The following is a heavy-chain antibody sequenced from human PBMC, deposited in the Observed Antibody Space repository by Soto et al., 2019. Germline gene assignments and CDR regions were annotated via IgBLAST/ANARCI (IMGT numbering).Heavy chain of an antibody. CDR1: GFTFSSYA. CDR3: AKGPSKILTQPTDY. J-gene: IGHJ4*02. CDR2: ISGSGGST. V-gene: IGHV3-23*01. Sequence: GGSLSLSCAASGFTFSSYAMSWVRQAPGKGLEWVSAISGSGGSTYYADSVKGRFTISRDNSKNTLYLQMNSLRAEDTAVYYCAKGPSKILTQPTDYWGQGTQVTVSS.